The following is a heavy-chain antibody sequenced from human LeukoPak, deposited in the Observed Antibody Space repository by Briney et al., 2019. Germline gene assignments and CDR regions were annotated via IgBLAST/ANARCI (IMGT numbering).Heavy chain of an antibody. V-gene: IGHV3-30-3*01. CDR1: GFTFSSYA. CDR3: ARAVFGQGITGTIDY. CDR2: ISYDGSNK. J-gene: IGHJ4*02. D-gene: IGHD1-20*01. Sequence: GGSLRLSCAASGFTFSSYAMHWVRQAPGKGLEWVAVISYDGSNKYYADSVKGRFTISRDNSKNTLYLQMNSLRAEDTAVYYCARAVFGQGITGTIDYWGQGTLVTVSS.